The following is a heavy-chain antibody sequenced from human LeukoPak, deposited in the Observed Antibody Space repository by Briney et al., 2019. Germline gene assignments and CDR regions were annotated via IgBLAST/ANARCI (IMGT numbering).Heavy chain of an antibody. Sequence: PGRSLRLSCAASGFTFDDYAMHWVRQAPGKGLEWVSTIGWNSGSIGYADSVKGRFTISRDNAKNSLYLQMNSLRAEDTAFYYCAKDGRWLQLEYYFDYWGQGTLVTASS. V-gene: IGHV3-9*01. CDR2: IGWNSGSI. D-gene: IGHD5-24*01. CDR1: GFTFDDYA. J-gene: IGHJ4*02. CDR3: AKDGRWLQLEYYFDY.